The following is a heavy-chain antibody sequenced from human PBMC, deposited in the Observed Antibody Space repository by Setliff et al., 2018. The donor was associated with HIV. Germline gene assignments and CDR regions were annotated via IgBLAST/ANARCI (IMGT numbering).Heavy chain of an antibody. CDR1: GLTLGDYA. J-gene: IGHJ4*02. D-gene: IGHD3-3*01. CDR3: TRVDYDFWSGPMTRYYFDY. V-gene: IGHV3-49*04. Sequence: GGSLRLSCTASGLTLGDYAMSWVRQAPGKGLEWVGFIRSKAYGGTTEYAASVKGRFTISRDDSKSIAYLQMNSLKTEDTAVYYCTRVDYDFWSGPMTRYYFDYWGQGTLVTVSS. CDR2: IRSKAYGGTT.